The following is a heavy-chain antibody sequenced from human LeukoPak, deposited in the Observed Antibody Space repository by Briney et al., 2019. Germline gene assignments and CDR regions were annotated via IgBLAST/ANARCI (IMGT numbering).Heavy chain of an antibody. CDR1: GFTFSSYE. J-gene: IGHJ6*03. V-gene: IGHV3-48*03. CDR3: AREQIFPSYYYMDV. Sequence: PGGTLRLSCAASGFTFSSYEMNWVRQAPGNGLEWVSYISSSGSTIYYADSVKGRFTISRDNAKNSLYLQMNSLRAEDTAVYYCAREQIFPSYYYMDVWGKGTTVTISS. CDR2: ISSSGSTI.